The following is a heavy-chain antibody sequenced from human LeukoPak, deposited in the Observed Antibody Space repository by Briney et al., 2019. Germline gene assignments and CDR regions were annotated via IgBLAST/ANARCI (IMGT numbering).Heavy chain of an antibody. CDR3: ARGLGYSGYDWHYYFDY. D-gene: IGHD5-12*01. CDR2: IYYSGST. CDR1: GGSISSYY. J-gene: IGHJ4*02. V-gene: IGHV4-59*01. Sequence: SETLSLTCTVSGGSISSYYWSWIRQPPGKGLEWIGYIYYSGSTNYNPSLKSRVTISVDTSKNQFSLKLSSVTAADTAVYYCARGLGYSGYDWHYYFDYWGQGTLVTVSS.